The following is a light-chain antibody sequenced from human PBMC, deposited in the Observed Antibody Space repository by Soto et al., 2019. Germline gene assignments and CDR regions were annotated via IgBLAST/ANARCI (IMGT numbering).Light chain of an antibody. J-gene: IGKJ1*01. CDR1: QSISTW. CDR2: KAY. CDR3: KHYNSYSEA. V-gene: IGKV1-5*03. Sequence: DIQMTQSPSSLSASVGDRVTTTCRASQSISTWLAWYHQKPGKAPKLLISKAYTLKSGVPSRFSGSGSGTEFTLTIRSLQPDDFATYYCKHYNSYSEAFGQGTKVDIK.